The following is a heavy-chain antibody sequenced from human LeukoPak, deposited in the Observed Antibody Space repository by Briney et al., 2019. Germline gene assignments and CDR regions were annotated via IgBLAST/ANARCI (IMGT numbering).Heavy chain of an antibody. CDR3: ARDQGYGGIDY. D-gene: IGHD5-12*01. Sequence: ASGKVSCKAAGDTFSSYAISWVRQAPGQGLEWMGGIIPIFGTANYAQKFQGRVTITADKSTSTAYMELSSLRSEDTAVYYCARDQGYGGIDYWGQGTLVTVSS. J-gene: IGHJ4*02. CDR1: GDTFSSYA. CDR2: IIPIFGTA. V-gene: IGHV1-69*06.